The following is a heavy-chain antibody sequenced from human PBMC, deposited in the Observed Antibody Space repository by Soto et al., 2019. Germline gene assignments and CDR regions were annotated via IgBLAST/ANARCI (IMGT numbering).Heavy chain of an antibody. J-gene: IGHJ6*02. CDR3: AGGYYDFWSGYLTGYYGMDV. CDR1: GYTLTSYV. V-gene: IGHV1-3*01. CDR2: FNAGNGNT. D-gene: IGHD3-3*01. Sequence: ASVKVSCKASGYTLTSYVMHWVRQAPGQRLEWMGWFNAGNGNTKYSQKFQGRITITRDTSASTAYMELSSLRSEDTAVYYCAGGYYDFWSGYLTGYYGMDVWGQGTTVTVSS.